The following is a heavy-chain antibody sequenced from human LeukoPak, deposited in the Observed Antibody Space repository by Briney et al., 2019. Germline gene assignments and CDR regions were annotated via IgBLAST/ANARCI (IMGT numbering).Heavy chain of an antibody. CDR3: ARDTIMITFGGVPDY. J-gene: IGHJ4*02. CDR2: ISGSGRTT. Sequence: PGESLTLACAASGFTFSSYAMSWVRQAPGKGLEWVSAISGSGRTTYFADSVKGRFTISRDNSKNTLYLQMNSLRAEDTAVYYCARDTIMITFGGVPDYWGQGTMVTVSS. D-gene: IGHD3-16*01. V-gene: IGHV3-23*01. CDR1: GFTFSSYA.